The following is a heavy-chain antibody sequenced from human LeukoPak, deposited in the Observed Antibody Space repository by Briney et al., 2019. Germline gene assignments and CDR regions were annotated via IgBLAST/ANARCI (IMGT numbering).Heavy chain of an antibody. J-gene: IGHJ4*02. CDR2: IYYSGTT. CDR3: ARGHRGLEY. CDR1: RASISDYY. D-gene: IGHD3-10*01. V-gene: IGHV4-59*01. Sequence: KPSETLSLTCTVSRASISDYYWSWVRQPPGKGLELVAYIYYSGTTNYNPSLKSRVTISVDTSKYQLSLRLNSVTTADTAVYYCARGHRGLEYWGQGTLVTVSS.